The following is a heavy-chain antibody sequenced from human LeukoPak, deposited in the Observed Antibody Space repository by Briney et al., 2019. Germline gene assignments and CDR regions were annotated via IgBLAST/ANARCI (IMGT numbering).Heavy chain of an antibody. CDR1: GFTFSSYA. Sequence: GGSLRLSCAASGFTFSSYAMHWVRQAPGKGLEWVSAISSSGGSTYYADSVKGRFTISRDNSKNTLYLQMSSLRAEDTAVYYCAGRINEGYSGYEPYDYWGQGTLVTVSS. D-gene: IGHD5-12*01. V-gene: IGHV3-23*01. J-gene: IGHJ4*02. CDR2: ISSSGGST. CDR3: AGRINEGYSGYEPYDY.